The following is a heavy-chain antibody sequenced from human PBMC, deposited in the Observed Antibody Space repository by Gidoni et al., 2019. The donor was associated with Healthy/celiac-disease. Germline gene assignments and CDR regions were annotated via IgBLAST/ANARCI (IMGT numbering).Heavy chain of an antibody. CDR2: INHSGST. CDR1: GGSFSGYY. Sequence: QVQLQQWGAGLLKPSETLSLTCAVYGGSFSGYYWSWLRQPPGKGLEWIGEINHSGSTNYNPSLKSRVTISVDTSKNQFSLKLSSVTAADTAVYYCARSHSSSWYRGRKRNDYWGQGTLVTVSS. J-gene: IGHJ4*02. V-gene: IGHV4-34*01. D-gene: IGHD6-13*01. CDR3: ARSHSSSWYRGRKRNDY.